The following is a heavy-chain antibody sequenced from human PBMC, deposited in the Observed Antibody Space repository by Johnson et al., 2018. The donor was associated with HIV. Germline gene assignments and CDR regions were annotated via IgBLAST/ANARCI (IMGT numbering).Heavy chain of an antibody. CDR2: VWYDGSNK. J-gene: IGHJ3*02. D-gene: IGHD3-16*01. CDR3: ARDGGGSGGDAFDI. CDR1: GFTFSDYY. Sequence: QVQLVESGGGVVQPGGSLRLSCAASGFTFSDYYMTWIRQAPGKGLEWVAAVWYDGSNKYYANSVKGRFTISRDNSKNTVFLQMNRLRAEDTAVYYCARDGGGSGGDAFDIWGQGTMVTVSS. V-gene: IGHV3-33*08.